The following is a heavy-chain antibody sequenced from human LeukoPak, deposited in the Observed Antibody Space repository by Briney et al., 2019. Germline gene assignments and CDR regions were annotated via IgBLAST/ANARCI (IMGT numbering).Heavy chain of an antibody. CDR3: AKHNYGVVSIQH. D-gene: IGHD3-3*01. J-gene: IGHJ1*01. CDR2: IRSKADRGTT. V-gene: IGHV3-15*01. CDR1: GFSFRDAW. Sequence: GGSLRLSCEASGFSFRDAWMTWVRQAPGKGLEWVGRIRSKADRGTTEYATPVEGRFTISRDDSKNTLYPQMSNLKTEDTAVYYCAKHNYGVVSIQHWGQGTLVTVSS.